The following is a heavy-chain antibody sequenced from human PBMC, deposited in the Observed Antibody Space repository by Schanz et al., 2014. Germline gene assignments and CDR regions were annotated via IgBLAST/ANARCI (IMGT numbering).Heavy chain of an antibody. CDR1: GGSFSDYY. Sequence: QVQLQQWGAGLLKPSETLSLTCAVYGGSFSDYYWSWIRQPPGKGLEWVSSISSSSSYISYADSVKGRFTISRDNAKNSLYLQMNSLTAEDTAVYYCARGVRIDYWGQGTLVTVSS. D-gene: IGHD3-3*01. CDR2: ISSSSSYI. J-gene: IGHJ4*02. CDR3: ARGVRIDY. V-gene: IGHV3-11*06.